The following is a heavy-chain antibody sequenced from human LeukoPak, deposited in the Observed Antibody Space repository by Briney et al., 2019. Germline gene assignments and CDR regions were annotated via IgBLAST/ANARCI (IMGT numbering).Heavy chain of an antibody. CDR1: GGSISSSSYY. V-gene: IGHV4-39*01. CDR2: IYYSGST. CDR3: ARRWGRGRTFDY. D-gene: IGHD1-26*01. J-gene: IGHJ4*02. Sequence: SETLSLTCTVSGGSISSSSYYWGWIRQPPGKGLEWIGSIYYSGSTYYNPSLKSRVTISVDTSKNQFSLKLSSVTAADTAVYYCARRWGRGRTFDYWGQGTLVTVSS.